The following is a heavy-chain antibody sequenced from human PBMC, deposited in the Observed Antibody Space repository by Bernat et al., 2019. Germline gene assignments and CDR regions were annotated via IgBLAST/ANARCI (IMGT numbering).Heavy chain of an antibody. CDR2: INHSGST. D-gene: IGHD2-2*01. CDR3: ARGPLYCSSTSCYAGGYYYMDV. V-gene: IGHV4-34*01. J-gene: IGHJ6*03. CDR1: GGSFSGYY. Sequence: QVQLQRWGAGLLKPSETLSLTCAVYGGSFSGYYWSWIRQPPGKGLEWIGEINHSGSTNYNPSLKSRVTISVDTSKNQFSLKLSSVTAADTAVYYCARGPLYCSSTSCYAGGYYYMDVWGKGTTVTVSS.